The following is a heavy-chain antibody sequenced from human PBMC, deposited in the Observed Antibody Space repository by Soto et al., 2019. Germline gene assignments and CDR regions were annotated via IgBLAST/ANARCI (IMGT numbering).Heavy chain of an antibody. V-gene: IGHV4-39*01. CDR2: IYYNGRT. Sequence: SETLSLTCTVSGGSISSSRYDWDWIRQPRGMGLEWIENIYYNGRTFYNPSLRSRVTMSVPTSQNQFSLRLSSVTAADTAVYYCARRPKSGSFHYYGVDVWGQGTTVTVSS. D-gene: IGHD1-26*01. CDR3: ARRPKSGSFHYYGVDV. J-gene: IGHJ6*02. CDR1: GGSISSSRYD.